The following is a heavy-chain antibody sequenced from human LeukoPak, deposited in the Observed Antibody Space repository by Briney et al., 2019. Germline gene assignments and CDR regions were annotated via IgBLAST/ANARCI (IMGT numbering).Heavy chain of an antibody. Sequence: GGSLRLSCAASGFTFSRSSMNWVRQAPGKGLEWVSAISGSGGSTYYADSVKGRFTISRDNSKNTLYLQMNSLRAEDTAVYYCAKASAMIVVVSKHFDYWGQGTLVTVSS. V-gene: IGHV3-23*01. J-gene: IGHJ4*02. D-gene: IGHD3-22*01. CDR3: AKASAMIVVVSKHFDY. CDR1: GFTFSRSS. CDR2: ISGSGGST.